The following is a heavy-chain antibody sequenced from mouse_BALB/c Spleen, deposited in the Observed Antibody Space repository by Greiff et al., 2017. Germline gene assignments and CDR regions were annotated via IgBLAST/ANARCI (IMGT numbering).Heavy chain of an antibody. CDR2: ISSGSSTI. J-gene: IGHJ2*01. Sequence: EVKLMESGGGLVQPGGSRKLSCAASGFTFSSFGMHWVRQAPEKGLEWVAYISSGSSTIYYADTVKGRFTISRDNPKNTLFLQMTSLRSEDTAMYYCARSGGYDGDYWGQGTTLTVSS. CDR3: ARSGGYDGDY. D-gene: IGHD2-2*01. CDR1: GFTFSSFG. V-gene: IGHV5-17*02.